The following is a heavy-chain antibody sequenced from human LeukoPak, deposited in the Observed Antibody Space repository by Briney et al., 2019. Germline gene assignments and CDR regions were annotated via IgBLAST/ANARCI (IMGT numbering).Heavy chain of an antibody. D-gene: IGHD1-26*01. V-gene: IGHV3-21*01. Sequence: GGSLRLSCTASGYTFSTYNMNWVRQAPGKGLEWVSSISTSSNYIYYADSVKGRFTISRDNAKNSLYLQMNSLRVEDTDVYYCARDVGPSAPDAFDIWGQGTMVTVSS. CDR3: ARDVGPSAPDAFDI. CDR1: GYTFSTYN. J-gene: IGHJ3*02. CDR2: ISTSSNYI.